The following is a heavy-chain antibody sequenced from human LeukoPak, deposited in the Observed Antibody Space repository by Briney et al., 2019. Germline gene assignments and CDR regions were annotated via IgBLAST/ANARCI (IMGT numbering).Heavy chain of an antibody. CDR2: FDPEDGET. Sequence: WASVKVSCKVSGYTLTELSMHWVRQAPGKGLEWMGGFDPEDGETIYAQKFQGRVTMTEDTPTDTAYTELSSLRSEDTAVYYCATVAAAGAYRFDYWGQGTLVTVSS. D-gene: IGHD6-13*01. CDR1: GYTLTELS. J-gene: IGHJ4*02. V-gene: IGHV1-24*01. CDR3: ATVAAAGAYRFDY.